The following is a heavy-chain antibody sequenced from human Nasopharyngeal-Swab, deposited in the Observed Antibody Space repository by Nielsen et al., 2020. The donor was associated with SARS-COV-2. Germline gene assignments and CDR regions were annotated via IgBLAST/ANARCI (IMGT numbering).Heavy chain of an antibody. CDR3: ASLRYRYYYGMDV. J-gene: IGHJ6*02. D-gene: IGHD1-14*01. Sequence: SETLSLTCTVSGGSISSSSYYWGWIRQPPGRGLEWIGSIYYSGSTYYNPSLKSRVTISVDTSKNQFSLKLSSVTAADTAVYYCASLRYRYYYGMDVWGQGTTVTVSS. CDR2: IYYSGST. CDR1: GGSISSSSYY. V-gene: IGHV4-39*01.